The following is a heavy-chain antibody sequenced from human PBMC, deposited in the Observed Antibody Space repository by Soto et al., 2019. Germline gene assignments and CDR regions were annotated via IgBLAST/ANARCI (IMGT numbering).Heavy chain of an antibody. Sequence: QITLKESGPTLVKPTQTLTLTCTFSGFSLSTSGVGVGWIRQPPGKALEWLALIYWDDDKHYSPSLKSRLTITKXXSXNXXVLTMTHMDPADTATYYCAHKDDYYGSNWGGWCDPWGQGTLVTVSS. CDR3: AHKDDYYGSNWGGWCDP. D-gene: IGHD3-10*01. CDR2: IYWDDDK. J-gene: IGHJ5*02. V-gene: IGHV2-5*02. CDR1: GFSLSTSGVG.